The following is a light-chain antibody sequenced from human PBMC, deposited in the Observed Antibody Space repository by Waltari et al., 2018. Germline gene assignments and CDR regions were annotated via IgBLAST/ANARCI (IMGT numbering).Light chain of an antibody. CDR3: QQYYTTPHT. Sequence: IVMTQSPDSLAVSLGGRATINCKSSQSVLHSSQNKNFLAWYQHKPRQPPKLLIYWASTRQSGVPDRFSGSGSGTDFTLTISGLQAEDVAVYYCQQYYTTPHTFGQGTKLEIK. CDR2: WAS. V-gene: IGKV4-1*01. J-gene: IGKJ2*01. CDR1: QSVLHSSQNKNF.